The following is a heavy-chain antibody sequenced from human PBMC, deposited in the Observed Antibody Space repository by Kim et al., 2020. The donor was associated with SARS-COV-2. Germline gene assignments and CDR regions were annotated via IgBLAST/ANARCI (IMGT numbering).Heavy chain of an antibody. CDR3: ARVQGSYCSSTSCFDDY. V-gene: IGHV3-11*05. CDR2: ISSSSSYT. CDR1: GFTFSDYY. J-gene: IGHJ4*02. D-gene: IGHD2-2*01. Sequence: GGSLRLSCAASGFTFSDYYMSWIRQAPGKGLEWVSYISSSSSYTNYADSVKGRFTISRDNAKNSLYLQMNSLRAEDTAVYYCARVQGSYCSSTSCFDDYWGQGTLVTVSS.